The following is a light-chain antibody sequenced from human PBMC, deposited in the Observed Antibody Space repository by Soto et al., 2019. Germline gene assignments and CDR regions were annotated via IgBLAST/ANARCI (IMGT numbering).Light chain of an antibody. V-gene: IGKV1-27*01. CDR3: QKYTIVPA. CDR2: AAS. Sequence: DIQMTQSPSSLSASVGDRVTITCRASQGISNYLAWYQQIPGKVPKLLISAASTLQSGVPSRFSGSGSGTYFTLTISSLQPEDVATYYCQKYTIVPAFGGGTKVEIK. J-gene: IGKJ4*01. CDR1: QGISNY.